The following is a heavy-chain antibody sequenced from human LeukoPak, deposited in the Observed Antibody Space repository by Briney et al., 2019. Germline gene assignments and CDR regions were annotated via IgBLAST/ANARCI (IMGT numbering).Heavy chain of an antibody. D-gene: IGHD6-13*01. CDR1: GYTFTSYY. J-gene: IGHJ2*01. V-gene: IGHV1-46*01. CDR3: ARDRTDSSSWHGDKDHWYFDL. CDR2: INPSGGST. Sequence: GASVKVSCKASGYTFTSYYMHWVRQAPGQGLEWMGIINPSGGSTSYAQKFQGRVTMTRDTSTSTVYMELSSLRSEDTAVYYCARDRTDSSSWHGDKDHWYFDLWGRGTLVTVSS.